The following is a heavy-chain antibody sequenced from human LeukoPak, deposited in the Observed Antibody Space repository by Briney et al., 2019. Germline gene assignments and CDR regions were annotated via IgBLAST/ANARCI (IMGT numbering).Heavy chain of an antibody. CDR1: GFTFSSYA. D-gene: IGHD3-16*01. Sequence: GGSLRLSCVASGFTFSSYAMSWVRETPARGLEWVSSLRGNGDAFYADSVKGRFTLSRDESRNTVYLQLNKLRVEDTAIYYCAKASWVSTADAVLWGQRTAVTVSS. J-gene: IGHJ4*02. CDR2: LRGNGDA. V-gene: IGHV3-23*01. CDR3: AKASWVSTADAVL.